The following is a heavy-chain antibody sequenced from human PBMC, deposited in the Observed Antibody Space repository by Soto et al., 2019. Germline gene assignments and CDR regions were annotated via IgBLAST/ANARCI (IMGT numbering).Heavy chain of an antibody. CDR3: ARDYGGLLGHWFDP. Sequence: QLQLQESGPGLVKPSETLSLTCTVSGGSISSSSYYWGWIRQPPGKGLEWIGSIYYSGSTNYNPSLKSRVTISVDTSKNQFSLKLSSVTAADTAVYYCARDYGGLLGHWFDPWGQGTLVTVSS. D-gene: IGHD3-16*01. J-gene: IGHJ5*02. CDR2: IYYSGST. V-gene: IGHV4-39*07. CDR1: GGSISSSSYY.